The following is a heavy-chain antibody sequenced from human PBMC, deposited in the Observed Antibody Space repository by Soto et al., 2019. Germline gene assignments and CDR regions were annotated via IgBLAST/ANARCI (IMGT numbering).Heavy chain of an antibody. CDR2: ISGSGGST. V-gene: IGHV3-23*01. Sequence: GGSLRLSCAASGFTFSSYAMSWVRQAPGKGLEWVSAISGSGGSTYYADSVKGRFTISRDNSKNTLYLQMNSLRAEDTAVYYCARDLSYQGMSSLAYWGQGTLVTVSS. J-gene: IGHJ4*02. D-gene: IGHD6-13*01. CDR3: ARDLSYQGMSSLAY. CDR1: GFTFSSYA.